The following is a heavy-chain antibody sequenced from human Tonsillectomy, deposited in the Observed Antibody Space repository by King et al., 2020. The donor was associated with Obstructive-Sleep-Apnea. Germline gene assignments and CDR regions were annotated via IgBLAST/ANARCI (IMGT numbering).Heavy chain of an antibody. CDR3: AREEEGQLGQTPFDY. CDR2: IYYSGST. V-gene: IGHV4-31*03. D-gene: IGHD1-1*01. J-gene: IGHJ4*02. Sequence: QLQQSGPGLVKPSQTLSLTCTVSGGSISSGGYYWSWIRQHPGKGLEWIGYIYYSGSTYYNPSLKSRVTISVDTSKNQFSLKLSSVTASDTAVYYWAREEEGQLGQTPFDYWGQGTLVTVSS. CDR1: GGSISSGGYY.